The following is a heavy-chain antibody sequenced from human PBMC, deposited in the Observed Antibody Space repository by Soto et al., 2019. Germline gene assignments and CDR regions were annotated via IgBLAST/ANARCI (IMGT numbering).Heavy chain of an antibody. J-gene: IGHJ6*02. Sequence: GESLKISCKGSGYSFTSYWISWVRQMPGKGLEWMGRIDPSDSYTNYSPSFQGHVTISADKSISTAYLQWSSLKASDTAMYYCARHGDDYGGKREYYYYGMDVWGQGNTVTVS. CDR3: ARHGDDYGGKREYYYYGMDV. CDR2: IDPSDSYT. CDR1: GYSFTSYW. V-gene: IGHV5-10-1*01. D-gene: IGHD4-17*01.